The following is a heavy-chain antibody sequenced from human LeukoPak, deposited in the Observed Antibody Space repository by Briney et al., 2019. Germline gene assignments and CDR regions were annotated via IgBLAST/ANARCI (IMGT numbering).Heavy chain of an antibody. Sequence: GGSLRLSCAASGFTFSSYSMNWVRQAPGKGLEWVSSISSSSSYIYYADSVKGRFTISRDNAKNSLYLQINSLRAEETAVYYCARDRGGWSDYWGQGTLVTVSS. J-gene: IGHJ4*02. V-gene: IGHV3-21*01. CDR2: ISSSSSYI. D-gene: IGHD2-15*01. CDR3: ARDRGGWSDY. CDR1: GFTFSSYS.